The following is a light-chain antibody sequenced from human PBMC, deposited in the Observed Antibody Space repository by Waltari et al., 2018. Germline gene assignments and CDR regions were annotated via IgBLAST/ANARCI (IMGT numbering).Light chain of an antibody. J-gene: IGLJ3*02. V-gene: IGLV2-14*03. CDR2: DVT. Sequence: QSALTQPASVSGSPGQSVTIPCTGTNSDIGGYNFVSWYQQHPTKAPKLMIFDVTNRPSGVSDRFSGSKSGNTASLTISGLQADDEAVYYCSSYTSNSTLGVFGGGTRLTVL. CDR1: NSDIGGYNF. CDR3: SSYTSNSTLGV.